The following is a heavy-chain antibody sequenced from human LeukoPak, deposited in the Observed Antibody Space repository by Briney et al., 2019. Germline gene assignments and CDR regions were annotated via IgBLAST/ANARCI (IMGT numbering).Heavy chain of an antibody. Sequence: ASVKVSCKASGGTFSSYAISWVRQAPGQGLEWMGRIIPILGIANYAQKFQGRVTITTDESTSTAYMELSSLRSEDTAVYYCAREVAARPPQDYYYYMDVWGKGTTVTVSS. CDR1: GGTFSSYA. V-gene: IGHV1-69*04. D-gene: IGHD6-6*01. CDR2: IIPILGIA. CDR3: AREVAARPPQDYYYYMDV. J-gene: IGHJ6*03.